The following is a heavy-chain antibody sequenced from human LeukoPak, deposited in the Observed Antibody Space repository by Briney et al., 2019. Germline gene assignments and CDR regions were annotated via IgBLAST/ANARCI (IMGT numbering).Heavy chain of an antibody. CDR3: ARDLSGSHQPLDY. CDR1: GFTFSSYW. CDR2: IKQDGSEK. D-gene: IGHD1-26*01. V-gene: IGHV3-7*03. J-gene: IGHJ4*02. Sequence: PGGSLRLSCAASGFTFSSYWMSWVRQAPGKGLEWVANIKQDGSEKYYVDSVKGRFTISRDNAKNSLYLQMNSLRAEDTAVYYCARDLSGSHQPLDYWGQGTLVTVSS.